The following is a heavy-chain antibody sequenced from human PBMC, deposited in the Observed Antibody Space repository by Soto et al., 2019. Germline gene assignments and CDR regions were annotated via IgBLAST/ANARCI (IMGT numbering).Heavy chain of an antibody. CDR3: ARPPYACGFDI. CDR2: INHSGGT. V-gene: IGHV4-34*02. J-gene: IGHJ3*02. Sequence: QVLLQQWGAGLLKPSETLSLTCAVSGGSLSFYSWTWIRQPPGKGLEWIGEINHSGGTNYNPSLKSRVTISVDTSKNHFSLKLSSVTAADTAVYYCARPPYACGFDIWGQGTMVTVSS. D-gene: IGHD2-21*01. CDR1: GGSLSFYS.